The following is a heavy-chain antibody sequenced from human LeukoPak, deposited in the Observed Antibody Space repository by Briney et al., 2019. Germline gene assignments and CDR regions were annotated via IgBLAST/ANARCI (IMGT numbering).Heavy chain of an antibody. CDR2: ISSSSSYI. CDR3: ARDGDFWSGYYSY. Sequence: GRSLRLSCAASGFTFSSYSMNWVRQAPGKGLEWVSSISSSSSYIYYADSVKGRFTISRDNAKNSLYLQMNSLRAEDTAVYYCARDGDFWSGYYSYWGQGTLVTVSS. V-gene: IGHV3-21*01. D-gene: IGHD3-3*01. J-gene: IGHJ4*02. CDR1: GFTFSSYS.